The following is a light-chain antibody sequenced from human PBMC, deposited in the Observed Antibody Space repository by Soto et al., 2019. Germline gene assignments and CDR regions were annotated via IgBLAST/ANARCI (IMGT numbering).Light chain of an antibody. CDR3: QQRSNWPLT. Sequence: EIVLRQSPYTLSLSPVERATLSCSASQSVSSYLAWYQQKPGQAPRLLIYDASNRATGIPARFSGSGSGTDFTLTISSLEPEDFAVYYCQQRSNWPLTFGGGTKVDI. V-gene: IGKV3-11*01. CDR2: DAS. J-gene: IGKJ4*01. CDR1: QSVSSY.